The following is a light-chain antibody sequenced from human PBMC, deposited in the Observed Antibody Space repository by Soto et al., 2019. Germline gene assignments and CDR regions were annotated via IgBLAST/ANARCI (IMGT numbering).Light chain of an antibody. CDR3: QQRSNWPPIT. J-gene: IGKJ5*01. Sequence: IVLTQSPGTLSLSPGEIAALSCRASQRVSSGYLAWYQQKPGQAPRLLIYDASNRATGIPARFSGSGSGTDFTLTISSLEPEDFAVYYCQQRSNWPPITFGQGTRLEIK. CDR1: QRVSSGY. CDR2: DAS. V-gene: IGKV3-11*01.